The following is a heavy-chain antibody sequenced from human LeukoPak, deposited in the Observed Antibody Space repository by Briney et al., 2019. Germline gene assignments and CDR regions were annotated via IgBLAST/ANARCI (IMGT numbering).Heavy chain of an antibody. J-gene: IGHJ4*02. Sequence: PSETLSLTCTVSGGSISSSNYYWAWIRQPPGKGLEWIGSIYYSANTYYNPSLKSRVTISVDRSENQFSLRLSSVTAADTAVYYCARHIRGGPAGQLYYFDSWGQGTLVTVSS. CDR1: GGSISSSNYY. CDR2: IYYSANT. CDR3: ARHIRGGPAGQLYYFDS. D-gene: IGHD2-15*01. V-gene: IGHV4-39*01.